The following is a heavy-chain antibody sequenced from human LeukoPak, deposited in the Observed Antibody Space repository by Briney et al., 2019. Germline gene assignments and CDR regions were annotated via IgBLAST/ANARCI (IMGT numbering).Heavy chain of an antibody. CDR2: IGSAGYT. CDR3: VRQPDSGRYGFDH. D-gene: IGHD6-19*01. V-gene: IGHV3-13*01. Sequence: GGSLRLSCVVSGFTFKDYDIHWVRQTTGKGLEWVSAIGSAGYTYYADSVRGRFTISREDAETSLSLQMNNLRAEDTAVYYCVRQPDSGRYGFDHWGQGTLVTVSS. CDR1: GFTFKDYD. J-gene: IGHJ4*02.